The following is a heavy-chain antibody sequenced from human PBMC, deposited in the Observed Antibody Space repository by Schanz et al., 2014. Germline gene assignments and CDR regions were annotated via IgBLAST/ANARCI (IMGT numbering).Heavy chain of an antibody. Sequence: QVQLVQSGAEVKKPGASVKVSCKASGYTFTSYGLNWVRQAPGQGLEWMGWISAYNGDTNYALKLQGRVTMTTDTSTGTAYMELRSLRSDDTALYYCTRGGYSYALSAFDIWGQGTMVTVSS. V-gene: IGHV1-18*01. D-gene: IGHD5-18*01. CDR1: GYTFTSYG. CDR3: TRGGYSYALSAFDI. J-gene: IGHJ3*02. CDR2: ISAYNGDT.